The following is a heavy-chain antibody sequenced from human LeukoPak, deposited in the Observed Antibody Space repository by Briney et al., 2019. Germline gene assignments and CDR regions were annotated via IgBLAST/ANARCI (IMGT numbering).Heavy chain of an antibody. Sequence: GGSLRLSCAASGFTFSSYSMNWVRQAPRKGLEWVSYISSGSSTIYYADSVKGRFTISRDNAKNSLYLQMNSLRAEDTAVYYCARDDYVWGRPYYFYYRDLWGKGPRDRVSS. J-gene: IGHJ6*03. CDR3: ARDDYVWGRPYYFYYRDL. V-gene: IGHV3-48*01. CDR2: ISSGSSTI. D-gene: IGHD3-16*01. CDR1: GFTFSSYS.